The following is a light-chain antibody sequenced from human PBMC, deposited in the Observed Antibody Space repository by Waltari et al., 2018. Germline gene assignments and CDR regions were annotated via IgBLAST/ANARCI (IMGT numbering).Light chain of an antibody. V-gene: IGLV1-44*01. Sequence: QSVLTQPHSASGTPGQRVTISCSGSSSNIGSNTANWYQQLPGTAPKLLISANNHRPSGVPDRVSGSKSGTSASLAISGLQSEDEADYYCTTWDDSLNGVVFGGGTKLTV. CDR3: TTWDDSLNGVV. CDR1: SSNIGSNT. J-gene: IGLJ3*02. CDR2: ANN.